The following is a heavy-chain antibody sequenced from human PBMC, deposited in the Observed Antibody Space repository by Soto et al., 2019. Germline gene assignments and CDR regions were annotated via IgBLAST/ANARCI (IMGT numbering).Heavy chain of an antibody. Sequence: QVQLVQSGAEEKKPGASVKVSCKASGDTFTTYAMHWVHHAPGQRLEWMGWINAGNGNTKYSQKFQGRVTITRDTTASTAYMELSSLRSEDTALYYCARLGLSGSYYFEREDYWGQGTLVTVSS. V-gene: IGHV1-3*05. J-gene: IGHJ4*02. D-gene: IGHD1-26*01. CDR2: INAGNGNT. CDR3: ARLGLSGSYYFEREDY. CDR1: GDTFTTYA.